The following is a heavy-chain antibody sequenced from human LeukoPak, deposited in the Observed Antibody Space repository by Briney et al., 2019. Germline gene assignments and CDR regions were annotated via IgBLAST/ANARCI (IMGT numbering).Heavy chain of an antibody. Sequence: GGSLRLSCGASGFTFENYAMSWVRQAPGKGLEWVSGMSATAGNTYYADSVRGRFSISRDNSRSTLFLQMKSLRVEDTAIYYCAKGRVRDLPGEYFDSWGQGTLVTVSP. D-gene: IGHD3-10*01. CDR3: AKGRVRDLPGEYFDS. V-gene: IGHV3-23*01. J-gene: IGHJ4*02. CDR2: MSATAGNT. CDR1: GFTFENYA.